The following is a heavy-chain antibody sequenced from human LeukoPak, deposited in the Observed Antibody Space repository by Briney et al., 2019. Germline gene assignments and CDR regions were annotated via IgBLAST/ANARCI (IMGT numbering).Heavy chain of an antibody. CDR1: GFTFSSYG. Sequence: GGTLRLSCAASGFTFSSYGMSWVRQAPGKGLEWVSAISGSGGSTYYADSVKGRFTISRDNSKNTLYLQMNSLRAEDTAVYYCAKDALYRDGYFDYWGQGTLVTVSS. V-gene: IGHV3-23*01. D-gene: IGHD5-24*01. J-gene: IGHJ4*02. CDR3: AKDALYRDGYFDY. CDR2: ISGSGGST.